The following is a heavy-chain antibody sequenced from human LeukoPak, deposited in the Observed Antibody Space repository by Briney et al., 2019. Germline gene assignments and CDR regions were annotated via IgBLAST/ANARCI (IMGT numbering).Heavy chain of an antibody. V-gene: IGHV3-48*01. Sequence: GGSLRLSCAASGFTFSRHSMHWVRQAPGKGLEWVSFIADNSNQIDYADSVKGRFTISRDNAKKSFYLQMNSLRAEDTAVYYCARNDYGDYGFDYWGQGTPVTVSS. D-gene: IGHD4-17*01. CDR3: ARNDYGDYGFDY. CDR2: IADNSNQI. CDR1: GFTFSRHS. J-gene: IGHJ4*02.